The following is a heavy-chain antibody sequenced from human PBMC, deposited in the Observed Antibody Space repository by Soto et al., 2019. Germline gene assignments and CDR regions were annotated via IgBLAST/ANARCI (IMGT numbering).Heavy chain of an antibody. CDR1: GYTLTEVS. J-gene: IGHJ5*02. D-gene: IGHD2-2*02. V-gene: IGHV1-24*01. CDR3: ATVGVVVPAAILGFDP. Sequence: ASVNVSCKVSGYTLTEVSMHWVRQAPGKGLEWMGGFDPEDGETIYAQKFQGRVTMTEDTSTDTAYMELSSLRSEDTAVYYCATVGVVVPAAILGFDPWGQGTLVTVSS. CDR2: FDPEDGET.